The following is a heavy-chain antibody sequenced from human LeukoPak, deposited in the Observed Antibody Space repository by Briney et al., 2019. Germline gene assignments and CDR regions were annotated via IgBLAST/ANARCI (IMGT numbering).Heavy chain of an antibody. J-gene: IGHJ6*04. D-gene: IGHD3-10*01. CDR3: ARNTRVRGVTHYYYGMDV. Sequence: GESLKISCKGSGYSFTSYWIGWVRQMPGKGLEWMGIIYPGDSDTRYSPSFQGQVTISADKSISTAYLQWSSLKASDTAMYYCARNTRVRGVTHYYYGMDVWGKGTTVTVFS. V-gene: IGHV5-51*01. CDR1: GYSFTSYW. CDR2: IYPGDSDT.